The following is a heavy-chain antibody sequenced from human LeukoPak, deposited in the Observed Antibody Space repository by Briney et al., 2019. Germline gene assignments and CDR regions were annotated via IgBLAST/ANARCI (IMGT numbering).Heavy chain of an antibody. CDR3: AKVPYDSSGPFDY. J-gene: IGHJ4*02. D-gene: IGHD3-22*01. Sequence: GGSLRLSCAASGFTFSSYGMHWVCQAPGKGLEWVAVISYDGSNKYYADSVKGRFTISRDNSKNTLYLQMNSLRAEDTAVYYCAKVPYDSSGPFDYWGQGTLVTVSS. CDR2: ISYDGSNK. V-gene: IGHV3-30*18. CDR1: GFTFSSYG.